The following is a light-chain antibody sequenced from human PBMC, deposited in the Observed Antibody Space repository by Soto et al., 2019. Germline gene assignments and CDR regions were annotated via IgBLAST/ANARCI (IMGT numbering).Light chain of an antibody. J-gene: IGLJ1*01. Sequence: QSALTQPASVSGSPGQSITISCTGTSSDVGGYNYVSWYQQHPGKAPKFMIYEVSNRPSGVSNRFSGSKSANTASLTISGLQAEDEADYFCSSYGSTSTRYVFGTGTKVTVL. CDR1: SSDVGGYNY. CDR2: EVS. V-gene: IGLV2-14*01. CDR3: SSYGSTSTRYV.